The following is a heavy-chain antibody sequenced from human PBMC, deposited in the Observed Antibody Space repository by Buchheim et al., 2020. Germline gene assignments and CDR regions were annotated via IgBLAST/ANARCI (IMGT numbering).Heavy chain of an antibody. Sequence: QVQLVESGGGVVQPGRSLRLSCAASGFTFSRYHMHWVRQAPGKGLEWLAVISYDGSHKYYADSVKGRFTISRDNSKNKPYLQMNSLRAEDTAVYYCAKDRSYCSGGSCPNYFDYWGQGTL. CDR3: AKDRSYCSGGSCPNYFDY. CDR1: GFTFSRYH. V-gene: IGHV3-30*18. D-gene: IGHD2-15*01. CDR2: ISYDGSHK. J-gene: IGHJ4*02.